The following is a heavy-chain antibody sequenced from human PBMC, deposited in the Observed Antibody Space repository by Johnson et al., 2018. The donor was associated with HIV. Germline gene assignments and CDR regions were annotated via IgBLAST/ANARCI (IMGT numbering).Heavy chain of an antibody. Sequence: VQLVESGGGVVRPGGSLRLSCAASGFTFDDYGMSWVRQAPGKELDWVSGINWNGGSTGYADSVKGRFTISRDTAKKSLYLKINILRAEDTAWYFCARKEGTTGGCIAFDIWGQVTMVTVSS. CDR3: ARKEGTTGGCIAFDI. D-gene: IGHD1-1*01. V-gene: IGHV3-20*04. CDR1: GFTFDDYG. CDR2: INWNGGST. J-gene: IGHJ3*02.